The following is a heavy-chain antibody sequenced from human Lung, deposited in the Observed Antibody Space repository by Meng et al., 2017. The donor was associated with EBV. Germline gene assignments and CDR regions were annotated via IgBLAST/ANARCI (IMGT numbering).Heavy chain of an antibody. D-gene: IGHD4-23*01. CDR3: AKGKPVDY. V-gene: IGHV3-30*18. CDR1: GFAFSDSG. Sequence: QVQLVEAGXGVVQPGXSLRLSCVASGFAFSDSGMPLVRQAPGKGLEWVAVIFYDGSMKYYGDSVRGRFTISRDNPKNTVYLQMNGLRTEDTALYYCAKGKPVDYWGRGTLVTVSS. J-gene: IGHJ4*02. CDR2: IFYDGSMK.